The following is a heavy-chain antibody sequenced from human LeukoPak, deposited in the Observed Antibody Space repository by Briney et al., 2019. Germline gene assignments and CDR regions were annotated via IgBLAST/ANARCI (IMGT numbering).Heavy chain of an antibody. CDR3: GREGVDVLTGSTYYFDY. CDR2: ISTYNDNT. CDR1: GYTFTNHA. Sequence: ASVKVSCKASGYTFTNHAINWVRQAPGQGLEWMGWISTYNDNTKYAQNFQGRVTMTTDTSTSTAYMELRSLRSDDTAVYYCGREGVDVLTGSTYYFDYWGQGTLVTVSS. J-gene: IGHJ4*02. V-gene: IGHV1-18*04. D-gene: IGHD3-9*01.